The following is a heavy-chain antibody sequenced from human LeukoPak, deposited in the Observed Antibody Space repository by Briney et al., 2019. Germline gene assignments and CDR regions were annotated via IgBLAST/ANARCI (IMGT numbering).Heavy chain of an antibody. V-gene: IGHV1-46*01. CDR3: ARALPMYYYDSSGYYLGPFDY. J-gene: IGHJ4*02. Sequence: ASVKVSCKASGYTFTSYYTHWVRQAPGQGLEWMGIINPSGGSTSYAQKFQGRVTMTRDTSTSTVYMELSSLRSEDTAVYYCARALPMYYYDSSGYYLGPFDYWGQGTLVTVSS. CDR1: GYTFTSYY. D-gene: IGHD3-22*01. CDR2: INPSGGST.